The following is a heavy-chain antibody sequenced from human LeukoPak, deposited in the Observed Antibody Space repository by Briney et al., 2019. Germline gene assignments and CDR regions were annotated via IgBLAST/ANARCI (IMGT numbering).Heavy chain of an antibody. J-gene: IGHJ4*02. CDR2: IIPVFGAQ. Sequence: SVRLSCKASGGTFSDLAISWVRQVPGKGLEWMAGIIPVFGAQTYAETVEGRVTITTDESTTTGYLEINSLRSEDTALYYCASADDHLNDGCQYGGQGTRVTVFS. CDR1: GGTFSDLA. CDR3: ASADDHLNDGCQY. D-gene: IGHD1-1*01. V-gene: IGHV1-69*05.